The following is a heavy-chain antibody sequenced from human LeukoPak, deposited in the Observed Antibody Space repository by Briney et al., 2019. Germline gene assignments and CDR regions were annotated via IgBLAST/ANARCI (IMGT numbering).Heavy chain of an antibody. CDR3: AKLGPPSLAAAGGDWFDP. D-gene: IGHD6-13*01. V-gene: IGHV3-30*02. J-gene: IGHJ5*02. CDR1: GFTFSSYG. CDR2: IRYDGGNK. Sequence: GGSLRLSCAASGFTFSSYGMHWVRQAPGKGLEWVAFIRYDGGNKYYADSVKGRFTISRDNSKNTLYLQMNSLRAEDTAVYYCAKLGPPSLAAAGGDWFDPWGQGTLVTVSS.